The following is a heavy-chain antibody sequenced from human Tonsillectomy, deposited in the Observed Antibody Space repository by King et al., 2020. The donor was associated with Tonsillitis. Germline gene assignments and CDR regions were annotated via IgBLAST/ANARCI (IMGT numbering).Heavy chain of an antibody. V-gene: IGHV3-30*02. D-gene: IGHD3-22*01. Sequence: VQLVESGGGVVQPGGSLRISCAASGFIFTVYGMHWVRQAPGKGLEWLAFIRYDGSTKYYVDSVTGGFTISRDNSKNTLYMQMTSLRGEDTAVYCCAKGSRDDSSGYHSRDYYYGMDVWGQGTTVTVSS. J-gene: IGHJ6*02. CDR3: AKGSRDDSSGYHSRDYYYGMDV. CDR1: GFIFTVYG. CDR2: IRYDGSTK.